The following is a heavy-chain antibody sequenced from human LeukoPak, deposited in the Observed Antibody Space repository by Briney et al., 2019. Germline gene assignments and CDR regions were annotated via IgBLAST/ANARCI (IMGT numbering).Heavy chain of an antibody. V-gene: IGHV3-21*01. Sequence: PGGSLRLSCAASGFTFNNNAMAWVRQAPGKGLEWVSSISSSSSYIYYADSVKGRFTISRDNAKNSLYLQMNSLRAEDTAVYYCARIQLWLGVGYYYYGMDVWGQGTTVTVSS. CDR1: GFTFNNNA. CDR3: ARIQLWLGVGYYYYGMDV. CDR2: ISSSSSYI. D-gene: IGHD5-18*01. J-gene: IGHJ6*02.